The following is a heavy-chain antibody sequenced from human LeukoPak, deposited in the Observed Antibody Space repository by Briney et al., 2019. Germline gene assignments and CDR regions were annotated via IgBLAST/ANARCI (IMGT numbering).Heavy chain of an antibody. V-gene: IGHV4-38-2*01. CDR2: IYHSGTT. D-gene: IGHD4-17*01. J-gene: IGHJ4*02. CDR3: ARPPDSGDYGAAFDF. Sequence: SETLPLTCAVSGYSINSGYFWGWIRQSPGKGLEWIASIYHSGTTYYNPSLKSRITMSVDTSKNQFSLKLSSVTAADTAVYYCARPPDSGDYGAAFDFWGQGTLVTVSS. CDR1: GYSINSGYF.